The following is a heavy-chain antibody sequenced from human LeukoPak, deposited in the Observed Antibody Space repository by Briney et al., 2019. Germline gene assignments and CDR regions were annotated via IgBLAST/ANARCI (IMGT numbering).Heavy chain of an antibody. CDR3: TRGLVWRFLLDSRRDSFDI. J-gene: IGHJ3*02. V-gene: IGHV4-34*01. CDR1: GGSFSDYQ. Sequence: PSETLSLTCAVSGGSFSDYQWNWIRQSPGKGLEWLGEISHSGTTTYSPSLKSRVTISVDTSKNQFSLRLRSVTAADTAVYYCTRGLVWRFLLDSRRDSFDIWGQGTTITVSS. D-gene: IGHD3-16*01. CDR2: ISHSGTT.